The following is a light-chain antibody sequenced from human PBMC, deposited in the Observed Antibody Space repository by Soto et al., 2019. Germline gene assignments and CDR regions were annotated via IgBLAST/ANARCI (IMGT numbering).Light chain of an antibody. CDR1: QGIRND. V-gene: IGKV1-6*01. Sequence: AIPMTQSPSSLSASVGDRVTITCRASQGIRNDLGWYQQKPGKAPKLLIYAASSLESGVPSRFSGSGSGTDFTLTISSLQPEDFATYYCLQDYNYPYTFGQGTKLEIK. J-gene: IGKJ2*01. CDR2: AAS. CDR3: LQDYNYPYT.